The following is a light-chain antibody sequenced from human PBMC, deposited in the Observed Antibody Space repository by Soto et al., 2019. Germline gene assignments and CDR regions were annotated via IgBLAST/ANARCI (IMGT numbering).Light chain of an antibody. V-gene: IGKV3-20*01. CDR3: QQYAGSPRT. CDR1: QTVSSGY. Sequence: EIVLTQSPGTLSLSPGERATLSCRASQTVSSGYLAWYQHKPGQAPRLLIFGASIRSAGIPDRFTGSGSGADFTLTISRLDPEDFAVYYCQQYAGSPRTLGQGTKVDIK. J-gene: IGKJ1*01. CDR2: GAS.